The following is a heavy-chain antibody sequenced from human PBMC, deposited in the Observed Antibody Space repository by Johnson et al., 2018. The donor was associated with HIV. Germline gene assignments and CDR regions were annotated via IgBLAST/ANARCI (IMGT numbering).Heavy chain of an antibody. Sequence: VQLVESGGDLIKPGGSLRLSCAVSNFTFKDFYMSWIRQAPGKGLEWVAVISYDGSNKYYADSVKGRFTISRDNSKNTLYLQMNSLGAEDTAVYYCARAGIVFDIWGQGTMVTVSS. J-gene: IGHJ3*02. CDR2: ISYDGSNK. CDR3: ARAGIVFDI. V-gene: IGHV3-30*03. D-gene: IGHD2-15*01. CDR1: NFTFKDFY.